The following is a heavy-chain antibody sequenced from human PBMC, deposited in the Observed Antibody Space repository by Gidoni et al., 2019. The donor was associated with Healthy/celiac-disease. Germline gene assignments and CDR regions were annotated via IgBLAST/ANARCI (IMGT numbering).Heavy chain of an antibody. Sequence: QVQLVQSGAEVKKPGASVKVSCKASGYTFTSYDINWVRQATGQGLEWMGWMNPNSGNTGYAQKFQGRVTMTRNTSISTAYMELSSLRSEDTAVYYCATFITMVRGAPADYWGQGTLVTVSS. CDR1: GYTFTSYD. V-gene: IGHV1-8*01. J-gene: IGHJ4*02. CDR2: MNPNSGNT. CDR3: ATFITMVRGAPADY. D-gene: IGHD3-10*01.